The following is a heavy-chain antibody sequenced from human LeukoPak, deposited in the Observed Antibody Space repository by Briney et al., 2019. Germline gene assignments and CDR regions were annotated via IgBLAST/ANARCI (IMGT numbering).Heavy chain of an antibody. D-gene: IGHD2-15*01. CDR3: ARARYCSGGSCPNEYIQH. J-gene: IGHJ1*01. CDR2: ISYDGSNK. V-gene: IGHV3-30*04. Sequence: GRSLRLSCAASGFTFSSYAMHWVRQAPGKGLEWVAVISYDGSNKYYADSVKGRFTISRDNSKNTLYLQMNSLRAEDTAVYYCARARYCSGGSCPNEYIQHWGQGTLVTVSS. CDR1: GFTFSSYA.